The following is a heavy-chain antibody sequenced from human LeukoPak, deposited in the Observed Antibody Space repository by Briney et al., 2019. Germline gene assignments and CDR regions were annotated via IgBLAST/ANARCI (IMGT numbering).Heavy chain of an antibody. V-gene: IGHV4-59*01. J-gene: IGHJ6*02. CDR2: ISYSGST. CDR1: GGSISPYY. Sequence: SETLSLTCTVSGGSISPYYWSWIRQPPGKGLEWIGYISYSGSTDYNPSLKSRVTISVDTSKNQFSLKLTSVTAADTAVYYCARDQGIKYCSSTSCILYGMDVWGQGTTVTVSS. CDR3: ARDQGIKYCSSTSCILYGMDV. D-gene: IGHD2-2*01.